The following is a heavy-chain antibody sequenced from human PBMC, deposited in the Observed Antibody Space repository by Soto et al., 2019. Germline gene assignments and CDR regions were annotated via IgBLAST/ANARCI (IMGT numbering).Heavy chain of an antibody. D-gene: IGHD3-10*01. CDR1: GFTFSSYA. V-gene: IGHV3-30-3*01. CDR3: ARDQDYYGSGSYCMDV. Sequence: GGSLRLSCAASGFTFSSYAMHWVRQAPGKGLEWVAVISYDGSNKYYADSVKGRFTISRDNSKNTLYLQMNSLRAEDTAVYYCARDQDYYGSGSYCMDVWGQGTTVTVSS. J-gene: IGHJ6*02. CDR2: ISYDGSNK.